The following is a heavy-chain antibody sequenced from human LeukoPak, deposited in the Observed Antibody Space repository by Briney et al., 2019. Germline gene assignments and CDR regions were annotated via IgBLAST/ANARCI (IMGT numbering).Heavy chain of an antibody. CDR2: IIPIFGTA. Sequence: SVKVSCKASGGTFSSYAISWVRQAPGQGLEWMGGIIPIFGTANYAQNFQGRVTITADESTSTAYVELSSLRSEDTAVYYCARSSRGHFHYYYYGMDVWGQGTTVTVSS. CDR3: ARSSRGHFHYYYYGMDV. D-gene: IGHD6-25*01. J-gene: IGHJ6*02. CDR1: GGTFSSYA. V-gene: IGHV1-69*01.